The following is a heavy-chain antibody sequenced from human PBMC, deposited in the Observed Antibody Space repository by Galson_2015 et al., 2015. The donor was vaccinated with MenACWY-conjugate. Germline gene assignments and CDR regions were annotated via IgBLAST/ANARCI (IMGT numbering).Heavy chain of an antibody. J-gene: IGHJ4*02. CDR3: ARLAVPGLN. CDR2: IDPDGSTT. V-gene: IGHV3-74*01. CDR1: GFTFSTYW. Sequence: SLRLSCAPSGFTFSTYWMHWVRQAPGKGLEWVSRIDPDGSTTDYAESTKGRFTISRDNAKNTLSLQIHSLRVEDTAVYYCARLAVPGLNWGQGTLVTVSS. D-gene: IGHD6-19*01.